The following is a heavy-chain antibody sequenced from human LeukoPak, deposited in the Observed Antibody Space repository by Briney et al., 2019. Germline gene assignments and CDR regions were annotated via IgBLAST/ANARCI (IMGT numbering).Heavy chain of an antibody. CDR2: IYYSGST. V-gene: IGHV4-39*01. CDR3: ASQGSTIFGVVISWFDP. CDR1: GFTFSSYA. D-gene: IGHD3-3*01. J-gene: IGHJ5*02. Sequence: GSLRLSCAASGFTFSSYAMSWVRQAPGKGLEWIGSIYYSGSTYYNPSLKSRVTISVDTSKNQFSLKLSSVTAADTAVYYCASQGSTIFGVVISWFDPWGQGTLVTVSS.